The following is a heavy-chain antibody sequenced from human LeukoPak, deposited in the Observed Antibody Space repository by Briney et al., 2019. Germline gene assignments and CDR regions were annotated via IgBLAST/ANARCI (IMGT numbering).Heavy chain of an antibody. V-gene: IGHV4-34*01. D-gene: IGHD3-10*01. J-gene: IGHJ3*02. Sequence: SETLSFTCAVYGGSFSGYYWSWIRQPPGKGLEWIGEINHSGSTNYNPSLKSRVTISVDTSKNQFSLKLSSVTAANTAVYYCARRTMVRGVIKGAFDIWGQGTMVTVSS. CDR1: GGSFSGYY. CDR2: INHSGST. CDR3: ARRTMVRGVIKGAFDI.